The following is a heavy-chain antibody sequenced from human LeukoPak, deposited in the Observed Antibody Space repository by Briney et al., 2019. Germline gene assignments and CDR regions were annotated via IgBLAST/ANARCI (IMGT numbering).Heavy chain of an antibody. D-gene: IGHD1-14*01. Sequence: GGSLRLSCAASGFTFSTYWMTWVRQAPGRGLEWVATIKQDGNEKYYVDSVKGRFTISRDNAKNSLSLRMSSLRGEDTAVYYCARGLTTYDYWGQGTLVTVSS. J-gene: IGHJ4*02. V-gene: IGHV3-7*01. CDR1: GFTFSTYW. CDR2: IKQDGNEK. CDR3: ARGLTTYDY.